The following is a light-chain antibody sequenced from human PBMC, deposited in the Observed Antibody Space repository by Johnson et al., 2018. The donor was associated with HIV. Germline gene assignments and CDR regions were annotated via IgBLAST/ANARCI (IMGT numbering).Light chain of an antibody. V-gene: IGLV1-51*02. CDR2: ENT. Sequence: HSVLTQPPSVSAAPGQKVTISCSGSSSNIGNKYVSWYQQLPGTAPKLLIYENTKRPSGIPDRFSGSKSGTSATLGITGLQTGAEADHYCGTWDTSLSAGGFFGSGTKVTVL. CDR3: GTWDTSLSAGGF. J-gene: IGLJ1*01. CDR1: SSNIGNKY.